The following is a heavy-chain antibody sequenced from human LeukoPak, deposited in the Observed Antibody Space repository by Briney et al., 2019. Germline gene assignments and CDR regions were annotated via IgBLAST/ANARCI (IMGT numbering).Heavy chain of an antibody. CDR2: INWNGGST. J-gene: IGHJ6*02. V-gene: IGHV3-20*01. CDR3: ARGVSYELVGGMDV. D-gene: IGHD3-16*01. CDR1: GFTFDDYG. Sequence: GGSLRLSCAASGFTFDDYGMSWVRQVPGKGLEWVSGINWNGGSTGYADSVKGRFTISRDNVKTSLYLQMNSLRAEDTALYHCARGVSYELVGGMDVWGQGTTVTVSS.